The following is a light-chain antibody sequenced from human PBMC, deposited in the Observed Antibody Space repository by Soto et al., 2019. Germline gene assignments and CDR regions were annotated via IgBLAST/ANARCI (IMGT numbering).Light chain of an antibody. V-gene: IGKV1-33*01. J-gene: IGKJ4*01. Sequence: DIQMTQSPSSLSASVGDRVTITCQASQDISNYLNWYQQKPGKAPKLLIYDASNLETGVPSRFSGSGSGTDFTFTISSLQAEDVALYFCQQYFSSPLTFGGGTKVVIK. CDR3: QQYFSSPLT. CDR1: QDISNY. CDR2: DAS.